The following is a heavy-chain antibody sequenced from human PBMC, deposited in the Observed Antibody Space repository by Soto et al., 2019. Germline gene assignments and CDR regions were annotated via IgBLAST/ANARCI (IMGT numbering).Heavy chain of an antibody. Sequence: GASVKVSCKVSGYTLTELSMHWVRQAPGKGLEWMGGFDPEDGETIYAQKFQGRVTMTEDTSTDTAYMELSSLRSEDTAVYYCATDRMTSGVGQWLLRGRGYYFDYWCQGTLVTVSS. CDR1: GYTLTELS. V-gene: IGHV1-24*01. J-gene: IGHJ4*02. CDR2: FDPEDGET. D-gene: IGHD6-19*01. CDR3: ATDRMTSGVGQWLLRGRGYYFDY.